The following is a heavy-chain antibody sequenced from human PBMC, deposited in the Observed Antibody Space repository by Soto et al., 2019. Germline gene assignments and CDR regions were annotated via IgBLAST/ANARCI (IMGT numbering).Heavy chain of an antibody. CDR3: ARVVISYGTYYWFDP. Sequence: SEILSVSSTVSGGSIGSYYWSWIRQTPGKGLEWIGYIYYSGSTNYNPSLKSRVTISVDTSKNQFSLKLSSVTAADTAVYYCARVVISYGTYYWFDPWGQGTLVTVSS. V-gene: IGHV4-59*12. J-gene: IGHJ5*02. CDR2: IYYSGST. CDR1: GGSIGSYY. D-gene: IGHD5-18*01.